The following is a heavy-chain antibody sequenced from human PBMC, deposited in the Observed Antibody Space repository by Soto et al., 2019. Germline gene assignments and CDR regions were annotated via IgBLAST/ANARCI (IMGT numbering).Heavy chain of an antibody. D-gene: IGHD2-2*01. CDR1: GFTFSSYA. CDR2: ISYDGSNK. CDR3: ARSRDCSSTSCYEFYYYYGMDV. J-gene: IGHJ6*02. Sequence: PGGSLRLSCAASGFTFSSYAMHWVRQAPGKGLEWVAVISYDGSNKYYADSVKGRFTISRDNSKNTLYLQMNSLRAEDTAVYYCARSRDCSSTSCYEFYYYYGMDVWGQGTTVTVSS. V-gene: IGHV3-30-3*01.